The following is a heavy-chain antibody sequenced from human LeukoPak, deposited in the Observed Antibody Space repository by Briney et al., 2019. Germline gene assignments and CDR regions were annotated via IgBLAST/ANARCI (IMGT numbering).Heavy chain of an antibody. Sequence: GESLKISCKGSGYSFTSYWIGWVRQMPGKGLEWMGIIYPGDSDTRYSPSFQGQVTISADKSISTAYLQWSSLKASDTAMYYCARQAITIFGVENYDYWGQGTLVTVSS. D-gene: IGHD3-3*01. J-gene: IGHJ4*02. V-gene: IGHV5-51*01. CDR2: IYPGDSDT. CDR3: ARQAITIFGVENYDY. CDR1: GYSFTSYW.